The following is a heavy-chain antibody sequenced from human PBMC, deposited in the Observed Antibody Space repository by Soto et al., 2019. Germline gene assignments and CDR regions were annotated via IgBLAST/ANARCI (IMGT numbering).Heavy chain of an antibody. V-gene: IGHV1-18*01. CDR3: ARGRYGDH. Sequence: QVHLVQSGAEVKKPGASVNVSCKASGYTFTSYGITWVRQAPGQGLEWMGWISAHNGNTDYAQKLQGRVIVTRDTSTSTAYMELRSLISDDTAVYYCARGRYGDHWGQGALVTVSS. CDR2: ISAHNGNT. J-gene: IGHJ4*02. CDR1: GYTFTSYG. D-gene: IGHD1-1*01.